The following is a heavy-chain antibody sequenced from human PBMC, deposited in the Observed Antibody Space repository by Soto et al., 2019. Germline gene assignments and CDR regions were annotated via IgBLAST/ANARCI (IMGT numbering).Heavy chain of an antibody. CDR1: GYTFSRYG. CDR3: ARAGGSGSYSDHDY. V-gene: IGHV1-18*01. J-gene: IGHJ4*02. Sequence: QVPLVQSGAEVKKPGASVKVSCKASGYTFSRYGISWVRQAPGQGLEWMAWISAYNDNTDYAQKFQGRVIMTTDTSTITAYMEGRSLRTDDTAVYYCARAGGSGSYSDHDYWGQGTLVTVSS. CDR2: ISAYNDNT. D-gene: IGHD3-10*01.